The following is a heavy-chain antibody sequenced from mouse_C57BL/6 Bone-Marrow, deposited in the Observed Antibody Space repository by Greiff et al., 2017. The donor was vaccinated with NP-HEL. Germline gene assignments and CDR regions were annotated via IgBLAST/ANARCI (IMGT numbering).Heavy chain of an antibody. CDR2: IWSGGST. J-gene: IGHJ4*01. V-gene: IGHV2-2*01. CDR1: GFSLTSYG. Sequence: VQLQQSGPGLVQPSQSLSITCTVSGFSLTSYGVHWVRQSPGKGLEWLGVIWSGGSTDYNAAFISRLSISKDNSKSQVFFKMNSLQADDTAIYYCARKDDGYGYYAMDYWGQGTSVTVSS. CDR3: ARKDDGYGYYAMDY. D-gene: IGHD2-3*01.